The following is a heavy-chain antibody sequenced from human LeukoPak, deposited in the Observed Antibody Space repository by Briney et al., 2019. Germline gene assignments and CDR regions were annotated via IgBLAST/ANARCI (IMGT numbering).Heavy chain of an antibody. J-gene: IGHJ4*02. V-gene: IGHV3-30*02. CDR1: GFTFSSYG. D-gene: IGHD6-19*01. CDR2: IRYDGSNK. Sequence: GGSLRLSCAASGFTFSSYGMHWVRQAPGKGLEWVAFIRYDGSNKYYADSVKGRFTISRDNSKNTLYLQMNSLRAEDTAVYYCARDWYSNVWYLPLGYWGQGTLVTVSS. CDR3: ARDWYSNVWYLPLGY.